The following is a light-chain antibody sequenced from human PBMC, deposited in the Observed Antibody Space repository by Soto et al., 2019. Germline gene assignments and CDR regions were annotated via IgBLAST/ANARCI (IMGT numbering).Light chain of an antibody. CDR1: QSINNN. Sequence: EVVLTQSPGTLSLSLGERATLSCRASQSINNNLAWYQHKSGQAPRLLIYSASSRADGVPDRFSGSGSWTAFTLTISRLEPEDYAVYYCQQYGTSRFTFGPGTKVDMK. V-gene: IGKV3-20*01. CDR2: SAS. J-gene: IGKJ3*01. CDR3: QQYGTSRFT.